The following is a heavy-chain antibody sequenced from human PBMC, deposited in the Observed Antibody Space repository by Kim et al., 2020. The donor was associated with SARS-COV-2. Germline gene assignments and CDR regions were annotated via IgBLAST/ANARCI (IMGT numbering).Heavy chain of an antibody. V-gene: IGHV4-31*03. Sequence: SETLSLTCTVSGGSISSGGYYWSWIRQHPGKGLEWIGYIYYSGSTYYNPSLRSRVTISVDTSKNQFSLKLSSVTAADTAVYYCASRCDFFSSSCPSEYFPHWGQGTLVTVSS. CDR1: GGSISSGGYY. CDR3: ASRCDFFSSSCPSEYFPH. CDR2: IYYSGST. D-gene: IGHD6-13*01. J-gene: IGHJ1*01.